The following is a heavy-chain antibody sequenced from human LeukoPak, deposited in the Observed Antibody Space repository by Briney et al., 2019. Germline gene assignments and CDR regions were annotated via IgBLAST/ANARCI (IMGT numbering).Heavy chain of an antibody. CDR2: ISSSRASQS. D-gene: IGHD5-18*01. CDR1: GFIFSDYY. J-gene: IGHJ4*02. CDR3: ARVGYSYGVLDY. V-gene: IGHV3-11*05. Sequence: GGSLRVSCAASGFIFSDYYMSWMRQAPGKGLEWVSYISSSRASQSDYADSVKGRFTISRDNAKNSLYLQMNSLRSEDTAVYYCARVGYSYGVLDYWGQGILVTASS.